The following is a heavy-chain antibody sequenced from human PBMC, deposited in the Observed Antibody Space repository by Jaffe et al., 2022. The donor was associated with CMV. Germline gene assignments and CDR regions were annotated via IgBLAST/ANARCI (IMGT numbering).Heavy chain of an antibody. D-gene: IGHD1-1*01. V-gene: IGHV3-74*01. CDR2: INSDGSST. J-gene: IGHJ6*02. Sequence: EVQLVESGGGLVQPGGSLRLSCAASEFTFSSYWMHWVRQAPGKGLVWVSRINSDGSSTYYADSVKGRFTISRDNAKNTLYLQMNSLRAEDTAVYYCAKNMENDYYYYGMDVWGQGTTVTVSS. CDR3: AKNMENDYYYYGMDV. CDR1: EFTFSSYW.